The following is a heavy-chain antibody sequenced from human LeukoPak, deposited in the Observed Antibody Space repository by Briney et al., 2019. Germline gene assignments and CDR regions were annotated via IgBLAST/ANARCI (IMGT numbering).Heavy chain of an antibody. CDR3: VKVPDYDILTGYLDY. CDR1: GFTFSSYA. J-gene: IGHJ4*02. CDR2: ISSNGGST. V-gene: IGHV3-64D*06. Sequence: GGSLRLSCSASGFTFSSYAMHWVRQAPGKGLEYVSAISSNGGSTYYADSVKGRFTISSDNSKNTLYLQMSSLRAEDTAVYYCVKVPDYDILTGYLDYWGQGTLVTVSS. D-gene: IGHD3-9*01.